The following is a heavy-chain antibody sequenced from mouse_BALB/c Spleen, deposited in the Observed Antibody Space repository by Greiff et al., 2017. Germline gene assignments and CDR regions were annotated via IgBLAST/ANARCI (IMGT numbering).Heavy chain of an antibody. Sequence: VHVKQSGPELVKPGASVKVSCKASGYAFTSYNMYWVKQSHGKSLEWIGYIDPYNGGTSYNQKFKGKATLTVDKSSSTAYMHLNSLTSEDSAVYYCAREAGEYYVMDYWGQGTSVTVSS. D-gene: IGHD3-2*02. CDR1: GYAFTSYN. CDR2: IDPYNGGT. CDR3: AREAGEYYVMDY. V-gene: IGHV1S135*01. J-gene: IGHJ4*01.